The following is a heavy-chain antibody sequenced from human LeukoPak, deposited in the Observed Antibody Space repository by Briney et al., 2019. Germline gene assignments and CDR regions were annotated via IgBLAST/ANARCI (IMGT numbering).Heavy chain of an antibody. J-gene: IGHJ4*02. V-gene: IGHV3-7*01. CDR2: INPAGSET. CDR1: GFSFSAYW. D-gene: IGHD2-15*01. Sequence: PGGSLRLSCAASGFSFSAYWMTWVRQAPGTRLEWVANINPAGSETYYVDPVKGRFSISRDNAKNLVYLQMNSLGAEDTAVYHCARFGYVAAVDVWGQGTPVTVSS. CDR3: ARFGYVAAVDV.